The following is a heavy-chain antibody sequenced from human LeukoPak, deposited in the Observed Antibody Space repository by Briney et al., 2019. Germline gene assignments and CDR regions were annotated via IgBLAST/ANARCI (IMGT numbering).Heavy chain of an antibody. D-gene: IGHD3-3*01. CDR3: ARYDFWSGSPYYYYYYMDV. Sequence: ASVKVSCKASGGTFSSYAISWVRQAPGQGLEWMGGIIPIFGTANYAQKFQGRVTITADESTSTAYMELSRLRSEDTAVYYCARYDFWSGSPYYYYYYMDVWGKGTTVTVSS. CDR1: GGTFSSYA. CDR2: IIPIFGTA. V-gene: IGHV1-69*13. J-gene: IGHJ6*03.